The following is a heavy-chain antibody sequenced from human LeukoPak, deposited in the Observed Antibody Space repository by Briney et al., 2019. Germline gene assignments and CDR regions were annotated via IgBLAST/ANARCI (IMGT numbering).Heavy chain of an antibody. J-gene: IGHJ6*02. V-gene: IGHV1-8*01. CDR1: GYTFTSYD. Sequence: GASVKVSCKASGYTFTSYDINWVRQATGQGLEWMGWMNPNSGHTGYAQKFQGRVTMTRNTSISTAYMELSSLRSEDTAVYYCARAKTEQWLVFYYGMDVWGQGTTVTVSS. CDR2: MNPNSGHT. D-gene: IGHD6-19*01. CDR3: ARAKTEQWLVFYYGMDV.